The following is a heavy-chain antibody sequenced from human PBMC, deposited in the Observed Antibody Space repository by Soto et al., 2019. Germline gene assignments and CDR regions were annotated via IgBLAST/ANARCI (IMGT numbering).Heavy chain of an antibody. CDR1: GSSLNTRAVG. D-gene: IGHD2-15*01. J-gene: IGHJ3*01. CDR2: INWNGDE. V-gene: IGHV2-5*01. CDR3: ANSHHLGGFDV. Sequence: SGLAGEPTQTLTLTCTFSGSSLNTRAVGVGWIRQPPGEALQWLALINWNGDERYSPSLKDRLTITKDSSKNHVVLTMTNIDPVDTETSSCANSHHLGGFDVWGQGTTVTVSS.